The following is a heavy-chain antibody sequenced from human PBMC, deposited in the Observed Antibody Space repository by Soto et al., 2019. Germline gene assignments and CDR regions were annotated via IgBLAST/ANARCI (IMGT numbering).Heavy chain of an antibody. D-gene: IGHD1-1*01. J-gene: IGHJ4*02. V-gene: IGHV4-39*01. CDR2: MYYSGST. CDR3: ARPKNNYYFDD. Sequence: PSETLSLTCTVSGGSISSSIYYWGWIRQPPGKGLEWIGSMYYSGSTYYNPSLKSRVTISVDTSKNQFSLKLSSVTAADTAVYYCARPKNNYYFDDWGQGTLVTVSS. CDR1: GGSISSSIYY.